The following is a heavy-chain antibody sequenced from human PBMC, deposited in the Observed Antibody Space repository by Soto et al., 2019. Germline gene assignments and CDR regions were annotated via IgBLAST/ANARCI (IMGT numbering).Heavy chain of an antibody. J-gene: IGHJ6*02. Sequence: SEALSLICTVSGGSISSYYWSWIRQPAGKGLEWIGRIYTSGSTNYNPSLKSRVTMSVDTSKNQFSLKLSSVTAADTAVYYCAGGYCSGGSCYGYYYGMDVWGQGTTVTVSS. D-gene: IGHD2-15*01. CDR2: IYTSGST. CDR3: AGGYCSGGSCYGYYYGMDV. V-gene: IGHV4-4*07. CDR1: GGSISSYY.